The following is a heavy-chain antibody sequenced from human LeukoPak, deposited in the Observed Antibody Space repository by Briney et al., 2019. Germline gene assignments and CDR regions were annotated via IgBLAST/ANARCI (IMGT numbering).Heavy chain of an antibody. Sequence: SETLSLTCTVSGGSISSSSYYWGWIRQPPGKGLEWIGSIYYSGSTNCNPSLKSRVTISVDKSKNQFSLKLSSVTAADTAGYYCARQYSSGWYLVRLSNNWFDPWGQGTLVTVSS. V-gene: IGHV4-39*07. CDR3: ARQYSSGWYLVRLSNNWFDP. D-gene: IGHD6-19*01. J-gene: IGHJ5*02. CDR2: IYYSGST. CDR1: GGSISSSSYY.